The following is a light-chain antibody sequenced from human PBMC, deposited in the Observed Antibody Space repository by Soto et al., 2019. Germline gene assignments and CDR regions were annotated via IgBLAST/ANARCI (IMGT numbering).Light chain of an antibody. J-gene: IGKJ3*01. Sequence: DIQMTQSPSTLSTSVGDRVTITCRASQSISTWLAWYQQKPGKAPKLLIYKASSLRSGVPSRFSGSGSGTEFTLTISSLQPDDFATYYCQQYNNLFTFGPGTKVDSK. CDR3: QQYNNLFT. CDR2: KAS. V-gene: IGKV1-5*03. CDR1: QSISTW.